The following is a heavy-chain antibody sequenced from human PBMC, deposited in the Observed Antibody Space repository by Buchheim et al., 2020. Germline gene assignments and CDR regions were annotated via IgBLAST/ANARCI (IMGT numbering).Heavy chain of an antibody. CDR1: GFTFSSYA. Sequence: QVQLVESGGGAVQPGRSLRLSCAASGFTFSSYAMHWVRQAPGKGLEWVAVISYDGSNKYYADSVKGRFTISRDNSKNTLYLQMNSLRAEDTAVYYCARDDDNSSGYYDTAYYFDYWGQGTL. CDR3: ARDDDNSSGYYDTAYYFDY. V-gene: IGHV3-30*04. D-gene: IGHD3-22*01. J-gene: IGHJ4*02. CDR2: ISYDGSNK.